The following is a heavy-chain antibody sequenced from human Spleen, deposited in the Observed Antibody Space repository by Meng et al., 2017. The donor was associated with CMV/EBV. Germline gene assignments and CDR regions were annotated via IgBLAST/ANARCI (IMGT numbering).Heavy chain of an antibody. D-gene: IGHD3-16*01. CDR1: AGFISNYY. CDR3: ASDHFGF. CDR2: IYYSGST. J-gene: IGHJ4*02. V-gene: IGHV4-39*07. Sequence: SETLSLTCTVSAGFISNYYWAWIRQPPGKGLEWIGNIYYSGSTYYNPSLKSRVTISVDTSKNQFSLKLSSVTAADTAVYYCASDHFGFWGQGTLVTVSS.